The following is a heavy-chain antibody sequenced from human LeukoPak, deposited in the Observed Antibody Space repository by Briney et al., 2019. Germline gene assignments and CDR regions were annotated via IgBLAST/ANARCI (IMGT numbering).Heavy chain of an antibody. V-gene: IGHV1-3*01. CDR2: INAANGYT. J-gene: IGHJ4*02. CDR1: GYTFTSYP. CDR3: AREGMGYGSGSYLFTY. Sequence: ASVKVSCKASGYTFTSYPIHWVRQAPGQRLEWMGCINAANGYTKYSQMFQGRVTITRDTSASTAYMELNSLRSEDTAVYSCAREGMGYGSGSYLFTYWGQGTLVTVSS. D-gene: IGHD3-10*01.